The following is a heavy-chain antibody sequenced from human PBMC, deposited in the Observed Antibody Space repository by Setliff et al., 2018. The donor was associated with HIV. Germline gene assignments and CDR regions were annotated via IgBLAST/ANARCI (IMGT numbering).Heavy chain of an antibody. CDR1: GASISSYY. CDR3: ARDVGVTYYYYMDV. V-gene: IGHV4-4*07. Sequence: PSETLSLTCTVSGASISSYYWSWIRQPAGKGLERIGRIYPSGSTNYNPSLKSRVTMSVDTSKNQFSLNLSSVTAADTAVYYCARDVGVTYYYYMDVWGKGTTVTVSS. J-gene: IGHJ6*03. D-gene: IGHD2-21*02. CDR2: IYPSGST.